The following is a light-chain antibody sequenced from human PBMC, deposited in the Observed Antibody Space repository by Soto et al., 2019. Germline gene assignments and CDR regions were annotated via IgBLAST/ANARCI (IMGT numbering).Light chain of an antibody. CDR2: DAS. Sequence: DIQMTQSPSTLSASVGDRVTITCRASQSISSWLAWYQQKPGKAPKLLIYDASSLESGVPSRFSGSGSGTEFTLTISSLQPDDFATYYCQQSGITFDGGTKVEIK. J-gene: IGKJ4*01. CDR1: QSISSW. V-gene: IGKV1-5*01. CDR3: QQSGIT.